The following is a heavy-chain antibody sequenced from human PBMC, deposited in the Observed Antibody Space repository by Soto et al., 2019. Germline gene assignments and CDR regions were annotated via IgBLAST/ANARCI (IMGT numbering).Heavy chain of an antibody. V-gene: IGHV3-21*01. Sequence: PGGSLRLSCAASGFTFRTFTMNWVRQTPGKGLEWVASISGDSNDIDYADSVKGRFTVSRDNAKNSLYLQMHSLRADDSAVYHCARDRAGYNILTPTYFDPWGQGTLVTVSS. D-gene: IGHD3-9*01. CDR3: ARDRAGYNILTPTYFDP. J-gene: IGHJ5*02. CDR2: ISGDSNDI. CDR1: GFTFRTFT.